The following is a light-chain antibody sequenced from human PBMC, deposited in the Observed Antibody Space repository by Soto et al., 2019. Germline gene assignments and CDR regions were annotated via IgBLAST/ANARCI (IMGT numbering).Light chain of an antibody. V-gene: IGLV2-14*01. Sequence: QSALTQPACVSGSPGQSITISCTGSSSDVGGYNYVSWYQQHPGKAPKLMIYEVSNRPSGVSHRFSGSKSANTASLTISGLQAEDEADYYCSSYSSSSTLVVFGGGTKPTVL. CDR3: SSYSSSSTLVV. CDR2: EVS. CDR1: SSDVGGYNY. J-gene: IGLJ2*01.